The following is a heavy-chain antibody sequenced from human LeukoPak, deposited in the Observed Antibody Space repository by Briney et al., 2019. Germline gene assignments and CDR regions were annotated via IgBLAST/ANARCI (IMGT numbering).Heavy chain of an antibody. CDR2: INPNSGGT. Sequence: ASVNVSCKASGYTFTGYYMHWVRQAPGQGLEWMGWINPNSGGTNYAQKFQGRVTMTRDTSISTAYMELSRLRSDDTAVYYCARGDSSGYYYPGAFDIWGQGTMVTVSS. J-gene: IGHJ3*02. CDR1: GYTFTGYY. V-gene: IGHV1-2*02. D-gene: IGHD3-22*01. CDR3: ARGDSSGYYYPGAFDI.